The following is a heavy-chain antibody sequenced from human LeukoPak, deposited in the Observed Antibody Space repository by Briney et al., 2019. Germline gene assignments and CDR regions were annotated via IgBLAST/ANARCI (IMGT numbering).Heavy chain of an antibody. CDR3: ARQTPMIKDPSHYYYYGMDV. J-gene: IGHJ6*02. Sequence: SETLSLTGTVSGGSISSYYWSWIRQPPGKGLEWIGYIYYSGSTNYNPSLKSRVTISVDTSKNQFSLKLSSVTAADTAVYYCARQTPMIKDPSHYYYYGMDVWGQGTTVTVSS. D-gene: IGHD3-22*01. CDR2: IYYSGST. CDR1: GGSISSYY. V-gene: IGHV4-59*08.